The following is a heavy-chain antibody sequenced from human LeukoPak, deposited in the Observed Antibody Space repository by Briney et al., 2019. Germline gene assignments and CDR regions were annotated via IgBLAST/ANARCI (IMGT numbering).Heavy chain of an antibody. CDR3: ARTLTIAAAGTFYYGMDV. D-gene: IGHD6-13*01. V-gene: IGHV4-31*03. Sequence: SETLSLTCTVSGGSISSGGYYWSWIRQHPGKGLEWIGYIYCSGSTYYNPSLKSRVTISVDTSKNQFSLKLSSVTAADTAVYYCARTLTIAAAGTFYYGMDVWGQGTTVTVSS. CDR2: IYCSGST. CDR1: GGSISSGGYY. J-gene: IGHJ6*02.